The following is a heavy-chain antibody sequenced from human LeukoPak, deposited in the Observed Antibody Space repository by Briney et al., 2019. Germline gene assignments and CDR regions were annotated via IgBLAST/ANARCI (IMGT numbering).Heavy chain of an antibody. J-gene: IGHJ2*01. D-gene: IGHD3-10*01. V-gene: IGHV1-69*05. CDR2: IDPISETG. CDR1: GGSFNINV. CDR3: ARVKRVTIPGVITRWYFDL. Sequence: SVKVSCKTSGGSFNINVVSWVRQAPGQGLEWLGGIDPISETGNYAQKFQGRLTITTDESTNTGYMELNRLLTEDTAVYYCARVKRVTIPGVITRWYFDLWGHGTLVRVSS.